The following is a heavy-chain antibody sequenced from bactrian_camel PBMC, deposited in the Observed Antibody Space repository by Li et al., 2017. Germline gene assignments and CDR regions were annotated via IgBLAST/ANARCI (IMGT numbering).Heavy chain of an antibody. CDR1: GFTFDDSD. V-gene: IGHV3S55*01. D-gene: IGHD1*01. J-gene: IGHJ7*01. Sequence: HVQLVESGGGSVQAGETLRLSCTASGFTFDDSDMGWYRQAPGNECELVSTLSSDGSTYFVASVKGRYTISQDNAKNTVYLQMNSLKPQDTAVYYCATLIGTTKGVHYGLEYLGEGTQVTVS. CDR2: LSSDGST.